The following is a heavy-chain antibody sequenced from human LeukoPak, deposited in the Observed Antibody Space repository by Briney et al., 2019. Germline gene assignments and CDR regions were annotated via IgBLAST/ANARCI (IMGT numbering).Heavy chain of an antibody. V-gene: IGHV4-34*01. J-gene: IGHJ6*03. Sequence: SETLSLTCAVYGGSFNAYYWTWIRQPPGKGLEWIGENNHSGSTNYNPSLKSRVTISVDTSKNQFSLKLTSVTAADTAVYYCARREVETTLYYFYYMDVWGKGTTVTVSS. D-gene: IGHD2/OR15-2a*01. CDR1: GGSFNAYY. CDR3: ARREVETTLYYFYYMDV. CDR2: NNHSGST.